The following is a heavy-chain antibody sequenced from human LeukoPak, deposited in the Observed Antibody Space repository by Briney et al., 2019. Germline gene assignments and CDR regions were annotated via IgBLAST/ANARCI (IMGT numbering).Heavy chain of an antibody. CDR2: IYTSGST. CDR3: ARSIGYCSSTSCSYYYYYMDV. J-gene: IGHJ6*03. CDR1: GGSISSGSYY. D-gene: IGHD2-2*01. V-gene: IGHV4-61*02. Sequence: SQTLSLTCTVSGGSISSGSYYWRWIGQPPGKVLKWIGRIYTSGSTHYNPSLKSLVTISVDTTKNQFSLKLSSVAAADTSLYFCARSIGYCSSTSCSYYYYYMDVWGKGTTVTVPS.